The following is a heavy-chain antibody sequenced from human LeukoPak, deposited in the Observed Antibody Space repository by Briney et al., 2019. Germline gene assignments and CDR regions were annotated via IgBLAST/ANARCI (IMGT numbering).Heavy chain of an antibody. J-gene: IGHJ4*02. CDR3: AREVGYCSGGSCYSYFDY. D-gene: IGHD2-15*01. CDR2: IYYSGST. Sequence: KPSETLSLTCTVSGGSISSYYWSWIRQPPGKGLEWIGYIYYSGSTNYNASLTNRVTISVDTSKNQFSLKLSSVTAADTAVYYCAREVGYCSGGSCYSYFDYWSQGTLVTVSS. CDR1: GGSISSYY. V-gene: IGHV4-59*01.